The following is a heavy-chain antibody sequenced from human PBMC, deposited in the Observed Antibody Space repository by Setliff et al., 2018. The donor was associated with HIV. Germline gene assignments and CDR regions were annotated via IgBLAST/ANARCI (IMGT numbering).Heavy chain of an antibody. D-gene: IGHD2-21*02. CDR2: IYFSGST. J-gene: IGHJ1*01. V-gene: IGHV4-39*01. CDR1: GGSISSSSHY. CDR3: ARHYGAVKSVVTVVAKYFPH. Sequence: SETLSLTCTVSGGSISSSSHYWGWIRQPPGKGLEWIGSIYFSGSTYYNPSLKSRVTISVDTSKNQFSLKLTSVTAADTAVYYCARHYGAVKSVVTVVAKYFPHWGQGTLVTVSS.